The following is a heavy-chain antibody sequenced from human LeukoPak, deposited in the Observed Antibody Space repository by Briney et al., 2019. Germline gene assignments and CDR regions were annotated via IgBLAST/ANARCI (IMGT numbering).Heavy chain of an antibody. V-gene: IGHV3-74*01. CDR1: GFTFSSYW. CDR3: ARGFITMVRGVIIT. CDR2: INSDGSST. D-gene: IGHD3-10*01. J-gene: IGHJ4*02. Sequence: GGSLRLSCAASGFTFSSYWMHWVRHAPGKGLVWVSRINSDGSSTSYADSVKGRFTISRDNAKNTLYLQMNSLRAEDTAVYYCARGFITMVRGVIITWGQGTLVTVSS.